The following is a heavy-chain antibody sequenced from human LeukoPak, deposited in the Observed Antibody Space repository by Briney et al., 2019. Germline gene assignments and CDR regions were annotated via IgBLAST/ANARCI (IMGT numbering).Heavy chain of an antibody. D-gene: IGHD1-26*01. V-gene: IGHV3-30-3*01. Sequence: GGSLRLSCAASEFTFNNSAMHWVRQAPGKGLEWMAVISYDGNSEYYADSVKGRFTISRDNSKNTLYLQMDSLRAEDTAVYYCARDRSVGTTFMDPPGLWGQGTLVTVSS. J-gene: IGHJ4*02. CDR2: ISYDGNSE. CDR1: EFTFNNSA. CDR3: ARDRSVGTTFMDPPGL.